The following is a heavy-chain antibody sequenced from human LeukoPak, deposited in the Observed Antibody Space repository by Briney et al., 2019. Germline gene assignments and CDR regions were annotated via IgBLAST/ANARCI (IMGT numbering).Heavy chain of an antibody. V-gene: IGHV3-9*01. D-gene: IGHD3-3*01. CDR2: ISWNSGSI. CDR3: AKDLRYYDFWSGLADY. Sequence: GRSLRLSCAASGFTFDDYAMHWVRQAPGKGLEWVSGISWNSGSIGYADSVKGRFTISRDNAKNSLYLQMNSLRAEDTAVYYCAKDLRYYDFWSGLADYWGQGTLVTVSS. CDR1: GFTFDDYA. J-gene: IGHJ4*02.